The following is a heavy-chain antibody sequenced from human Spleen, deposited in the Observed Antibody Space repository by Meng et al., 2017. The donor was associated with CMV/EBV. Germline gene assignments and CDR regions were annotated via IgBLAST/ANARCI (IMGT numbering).Heavy chain of an antibody. Sequence: GGSLRLSCAASGFTFSSYWMHWVRQAPGKGLVWVSRINSDGSSTSYADSVKGRFTISRDNAKNTLYLQMNSLRAEDTAVYYCARDTRTLYYYYGTDVWGQGTTVTVSS. D-gene: IGHD2-15*01. J-gene: IGHJ6*02. CDR3: ARDTRTLYYYYGTDV. V-gene: IGHV3-74*01. CDR1: GFTFSSYW. CDR2: INSDGSST.